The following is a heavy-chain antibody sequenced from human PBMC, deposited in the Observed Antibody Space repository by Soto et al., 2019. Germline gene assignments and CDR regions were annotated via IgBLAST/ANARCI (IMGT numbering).Heavy chain of an antibody. V-gene: IGHV3-23*01. CDR2: ISDSGTIT. CDR1: GLTFSKFE. D-gene: IGHD2-8*02. Sequence: GGSLRLSFEVSGLTFSKFEMTWVRQAPGKGLEWVSGISDSGTITYYADSVKGRFTVSRDKYRNTLSLEMNSLRAEDTAIYYCARSVTISLRGVWGKGVSLFYFGMDVWGQGTTVTVSS. J-gene: IGHJ6*02. CDR3: ARSVTISLRGVWGKGVSLFYFGMDV.